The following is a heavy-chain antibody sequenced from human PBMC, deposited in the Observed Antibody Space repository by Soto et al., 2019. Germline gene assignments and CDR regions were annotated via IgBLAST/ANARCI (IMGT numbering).Heavy chain of an antibody. CDR1: GFTFSTST. V-gene: IGHV3-30-3*01. CDR2: ISFDENKT. J-gene: IGHJ4*02. CDR3: ARASDPFRGGPFDS. D-gene: IGHD3-10*01. Sequence: QVQLVESGGGVVQPGTSLRLSCVASGFTFSTSTMHWIRQAPGKGLDWVAVISFDENKTYYADSAKGRFTISRDNSKNTLFLQMNSLRVEDTAVFYCARASDPFRGGPFDSWGQGTLVTVSS.